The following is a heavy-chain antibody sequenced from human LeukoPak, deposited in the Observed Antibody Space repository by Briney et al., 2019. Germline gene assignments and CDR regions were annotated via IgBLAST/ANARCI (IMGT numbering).Heavy chain of an antibody. CDR3: ARVAGEGDSSYYYHMDV. J-gene: IGHJ6*03. V-gene: IGHV3-74*01. Sequence: GGSLRLSCSVSGFSFTSYWMHWVRQVPGKGLEWVSVISSDGSDTIYADSVKGRFTISRDNAKKTLFLQMNSLRVEDTAVYYCARVAGEGDSSYYYHMDVWGKGTTVTISS. D-gene: IGHD2-21*02. CDR2: ISSDGSDT. CDR1: GFSFTSYW.